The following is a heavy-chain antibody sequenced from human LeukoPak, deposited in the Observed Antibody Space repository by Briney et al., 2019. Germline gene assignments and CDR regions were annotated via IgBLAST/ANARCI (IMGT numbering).Heavy chain of an antibody. CDR3: AKDYSSSWYAFDY. Sequence: GGSLRLSCAASGFTFSSYWMSWVRQAPGKGLEWVANIKQDGSEKYYVDSVKGRFTISRDNSKNTLYLQMNSLRAEDTAVYYCAKDYSSSWYAFDYWGQGTLVTVSS. J-gene: IGHJ4*02. D-gene: IGHD6-13*01. CDR1: GFTFSSYW. CDR2: IKQDGSEK. V-gene: IGHV3-7*04.